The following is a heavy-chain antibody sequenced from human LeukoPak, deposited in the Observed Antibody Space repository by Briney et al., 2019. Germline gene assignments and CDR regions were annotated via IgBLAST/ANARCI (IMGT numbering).Heavy chain of an antibody. CDR2: ISGSGGST. CDR3: AKVGHCSSTSCPKDFDY. D-gene: IGHD2-2*01. CDR1: GFTFSSYA. V-gene: IGHV3-23*01. Sequence: GGSLRLSCAASGFTFSSYAMSWVRQAPGKGLEWVSAISGSGGSTYYADSVKGRFTISGDNSKNTLYLQMNSLRAEDTAVYYCAKVGHCSSTSCPKDFDYWGQGTLVTVSS. J-gene: IGHJ4*02.